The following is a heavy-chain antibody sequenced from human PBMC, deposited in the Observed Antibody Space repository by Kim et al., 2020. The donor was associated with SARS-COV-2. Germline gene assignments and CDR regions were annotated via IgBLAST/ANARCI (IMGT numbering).Heavy chain of an antibody. CDR3: ARWGGYSRHGADY. Sequence: AQKLQGRVTMTTDTSTSTAYMELRSLRSDDTAVYYCARWGGYSRHGADYWGQGTLVTVSS. V-gene: IGHV1-18*01. D-gene: IGHD3-3*01. J-gene: IGHJ4*02.